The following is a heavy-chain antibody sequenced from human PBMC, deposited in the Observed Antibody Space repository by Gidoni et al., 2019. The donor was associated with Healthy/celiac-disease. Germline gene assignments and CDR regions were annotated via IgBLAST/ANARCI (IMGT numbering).Heavy chain of an antibody. V-gene: IGHV3-30*18. CDR2: ISYDGSNK. CDR1: GFTFSSYG. Sequence: QVQLVESGGGVVQPGRSLRLSCAASGFTFSSYGMHWVRRAPGKGLEWVAVISYDGSNKYYADSVKGRFTISRDNSKNTLYLQMNSLRAEDTAVYYCAKAQPEVIVVVPAATRDYYYMDVWGKGTTVTVSS. CDR3: AKAQPEVIVVVPAATRDYYYMDV. D-gene: IGHD2-2*01. J-gene: IGHJ6*03.